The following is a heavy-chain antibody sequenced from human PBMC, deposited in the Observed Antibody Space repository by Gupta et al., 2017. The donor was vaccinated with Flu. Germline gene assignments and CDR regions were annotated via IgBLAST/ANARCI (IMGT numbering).Heavy chain of an antibody. CDR1: GFTFNNSR. CDR2: ISRSSSYI. CDR3: ARDGDYGGNTLAYDY. J-gene: IGHJ4*02. V-gene: IGHV3-21*01. Sequence: EVKLVESGGGLVKPGGSLRLSCAASGFTFNNSRMNWVRQAPGKGREWVASISRSSSYIYYADSVRGRFTISRDNAKNSLYLQMSSLRSEDTAVYYCARDGDYGGNTLAYDYWGQGTLVTVSS. D-gene: IGHD4-23*01.